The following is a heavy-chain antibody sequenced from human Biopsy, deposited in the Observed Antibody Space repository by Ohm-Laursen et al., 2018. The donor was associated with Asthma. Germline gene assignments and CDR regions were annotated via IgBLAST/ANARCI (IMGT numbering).Heavy chain of an antibody. CDR3: AKSADYYDSTDYLDF. Sequence: SLRLSYTASGFTFSTYGMHWVRQAPGKGLEWVSSISWNSGNIDYADSVKGRFTISRDNAKNSLYLQMQSLRPEDTAFYYCAKSADYYDSTDYLDFWGRGTLVTVSS. D-gene: IGHD3-22*01. CDR1: GFTFSTYG. J-gene: IGHJ4*01. V-gene: IGHV3-9*01. CDR2: ISWNSGNI.